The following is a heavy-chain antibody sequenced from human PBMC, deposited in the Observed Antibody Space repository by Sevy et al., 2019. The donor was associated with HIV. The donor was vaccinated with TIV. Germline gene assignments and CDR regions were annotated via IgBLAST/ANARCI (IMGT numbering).Heavy chain of an antibody. CDR3: ARDLPPSATTVAHFDY. Sequence: GGSLRLSCAASGFPFSSYEMNWVRQAPGKGLEWVSYISSSGTNKYYSDSVMDRFTISRDNAKNSVYLQMNSLRAEDTALYYCARDLPPSATTVAHFDYWGQGTLVTVSS. J-gene: IGHJ4*02. V-gene: IGHV3-48*03. D-gene: IGHD4-17*01. CDR2: ISSSGTNK. CDR1: GFPFSSYE.